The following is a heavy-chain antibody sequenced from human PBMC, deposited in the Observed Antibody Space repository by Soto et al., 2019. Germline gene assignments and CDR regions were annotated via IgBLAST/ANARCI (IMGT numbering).Heavy chain of an antibody. CDR2: ISAYNGNT. CDR1: GYTFTSYG. Sequence: SSVKVSCKASGYTFTSYGISWVRHAPGRGLEWMGWISAYNGNTNYAQRLQGRVTMTTDTSTSTVYMELRSLRSDDTAVYYCARRWREYYFDYWGQGTLGTVSS. D-gene: IGHD6-13*01. V-gene: IGHV1-18*01. J-gene: IGHJ4*02. CDR3: ARRWREYYFDY.